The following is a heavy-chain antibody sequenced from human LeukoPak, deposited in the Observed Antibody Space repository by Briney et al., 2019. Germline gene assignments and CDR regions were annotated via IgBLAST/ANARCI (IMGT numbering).Heavy chain of an antibody. Sequence: GRSLRLSCAASGFTFSGCSMSWVRQAPGKGLEWVSAITDSGGGTYYADSVKGRFTISRDNSKNTLYLQMNSLRVADTAIYYCAKDSPVLTYWGQGTLVTVSS. CDR3: AKDSPVLTY. J-gene: IGHJ4*02. CDR2: ITDSGGGT. V-gene: IGHV3-23*01. CDR1: GFTFSGCS.